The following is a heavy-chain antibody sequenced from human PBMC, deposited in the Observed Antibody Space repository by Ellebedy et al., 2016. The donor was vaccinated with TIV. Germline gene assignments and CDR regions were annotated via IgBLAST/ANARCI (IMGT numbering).Heavy chain of an antibody. CDR3: AGLLCGDHFGNYGMDV. CDR2: ISAYNGNT. J-gene: IGHJ6*02. V-gene: IGHV1-18*01. CDR1: GGTFSSYA. D-gene: IGHD4-17*01. Sequence: ASVKVSCKASGGTFSSYAISWVRQAPGQGLEWMGWISAYNGNTNYAQKLQGRVTMTTDTSTSTIYMELRSLRSDDTAVYYCAGLLCGDHFGNYGMDVWGQGTTVTVSS.